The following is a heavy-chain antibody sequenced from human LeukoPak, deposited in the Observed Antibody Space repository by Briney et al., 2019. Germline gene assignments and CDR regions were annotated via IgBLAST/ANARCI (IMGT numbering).Heavy chain of an antibody. J-gene: IGHJ4*02. CDR2: IYYTGNT. Sequence: SETLSLTCTVSGGSISSDTYYWSWIRQPAGKGLEWIGSIYYTGNTYYNASLKSQVSISIDTSKNQFSLRLTSVTAADTAVYFCARQTGSGLFILPGGQGTLVTVSS. V-gene: IGHV4-39*01. D-gene: IGHD3/OR15-3a*01. CDR1: GGSISSDTYY. CDR3: ARQTGSGLFILP.